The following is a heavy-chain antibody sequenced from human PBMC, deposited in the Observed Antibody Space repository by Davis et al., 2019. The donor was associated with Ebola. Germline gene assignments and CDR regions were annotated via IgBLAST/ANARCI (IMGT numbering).Heavy chain of an antibody. CDR3: ASYAANHFGPRPVWDV. CDR2: IYPGDSAT. J-gene: IGHJ6*04. V-gene: IGHV5-51*01. Sequence: GESLKISCKGSGYIFPKSWIGWVRQIPGKGLEWMGIIYPGDSATRYSPSFQGQVTISADKSIGTAYLQWSSLKASDTAMYYYASYAANHFGPRPVWDVWGKGTSVTVSS. D-gene: IGHD2-2*01. CDR1: GYIFPKSW.